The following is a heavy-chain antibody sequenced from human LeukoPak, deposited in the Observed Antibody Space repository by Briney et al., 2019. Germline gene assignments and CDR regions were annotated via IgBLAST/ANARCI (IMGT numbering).Heavy chain of an antibody. Sequence: GGSLRLSCVASGFTFSSNWMSWARQAPGKGLEWVANIKQDGSEKYYVDSVKGRFTISRDNAKNSVYLQMNSLRAEDTAVYYCARGRGPDYWGQGTLVTVSS. V-gene: IGHV3-7*01. CDR2: IKQDGSEK. CDR3: ARGRGPDY. CDR1: GFTFSSNW. J-gene: IGHJ4*02.